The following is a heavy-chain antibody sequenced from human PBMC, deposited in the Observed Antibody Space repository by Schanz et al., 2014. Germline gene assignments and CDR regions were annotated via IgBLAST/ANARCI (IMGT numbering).Heavy chain of an antibody. CDR1: GFDFNSYS. D-gene: IGHD1-1*01. CDR3: ASGDHVSSLQKGLQF. CDR2: IATSSSTR. V-gene: IGHV3-48*01. J-gene: IGHJ1*01. Sequence: EVRLVESGGGLVQPGGSLRLSCEASGFDFNSYSMNWVRQVPGKGLEWLSYIATSSSTRHYADSVKGRVTISRDNAKNSVSLQMRRLRVEDTAVYYCASGDHVSSLQKGLQFWGRGTLVIVSS.